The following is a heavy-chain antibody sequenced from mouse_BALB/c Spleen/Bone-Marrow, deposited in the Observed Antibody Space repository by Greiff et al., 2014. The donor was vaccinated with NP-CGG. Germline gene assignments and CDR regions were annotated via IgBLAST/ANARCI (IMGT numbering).Heavy chain of an antibody. V-gene: IGHV1S56*01. J-gene: IGHJ1*01. Sequence: VKLMESGPELVMPGTSVKISCKASGYTFTNYYIHWLKQRPGQGLEWIGWIFPGDVDTDYNEKFKGKATLTADESSSTAYMQLSSLTSEDSAVDFCAREVGRGGYFDVWGAGTTVTVSS. CDR1: GYTFTNYY. CDR2: IFPGDVDT. CDR3: AREVGRGGYFDV. D-gene: IGHD1-1*02.